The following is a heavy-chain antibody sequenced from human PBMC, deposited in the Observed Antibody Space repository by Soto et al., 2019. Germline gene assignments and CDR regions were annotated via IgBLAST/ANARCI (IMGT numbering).Heavy chain of an antibody. J-gene: IGHJ4*02. CDR2: INHSGST. CDR1: GGSFSGYY. D-gene: IGHD2-2*01. CDR3: ARVPEEIVVVPAAEFDY. Sequence: QVQLQQWGAGLLKPSETLSLTCAVYGGSFSGYYWSWIRQPPGKGLEWIGEINHSGSTNYNPSLKSRVTISVDTSKNQFSLKLSSVTAADTAVYYCARVPEEIVVVPAAEFDYWGQGTLVTVSS. V-gene: IGHV4-34*01.